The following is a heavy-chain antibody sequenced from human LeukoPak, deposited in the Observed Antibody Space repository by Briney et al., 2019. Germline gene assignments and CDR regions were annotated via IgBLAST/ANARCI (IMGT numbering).Heavy chain of an antibody. J-gene: IGHJ4*02. D-gene: IGHD3-22*01. Sequence: GGSLRLSCAASGFTFSSYAMHWVRQAPGKGLEWVAVISYDGSNKYYADSVKGRFTISRDNSKNSLFLQMNSLRTEDTALYYCAKDTYYDNSGNDSYFDYWGQGTLVTVSS. V-gene: IGHV3-30-3*01. CDR2: ISYDGSNK. CDR1: GFTFSSYA. CDR3: AKDTYYDNSGNDSYFDY.